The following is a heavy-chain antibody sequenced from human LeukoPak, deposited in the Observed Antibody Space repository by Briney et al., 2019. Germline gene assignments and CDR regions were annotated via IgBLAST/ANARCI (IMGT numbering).Heavy chain of an antibody. CDR1: GGSFSGYY. V-gene: IGHV4-34*01. Sequence: KASETLSLTCAVYGGSFSGYYWSWIRQPPGKGLEWIGEINHSGSTNYNPSLKSRVTISVDTSKNQFSLKLSSVTAADTAVYYCARQWVLLWFGEPQGNWFDPWGQGTLVTVSS. CDR3: ARQWVLLWFGEPQGNWFDP. CDR2: INHSGST. J-gene: IGHJ5*02. D-gene: IGHD3-10*01.